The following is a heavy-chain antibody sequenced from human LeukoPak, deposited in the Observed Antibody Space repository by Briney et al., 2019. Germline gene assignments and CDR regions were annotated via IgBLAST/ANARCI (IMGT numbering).Heavy chain of an antibody. Sequence: GGSLRLSCAASGFTFSEYAMSWVRQAPGKGLEWVSAISGSGGSTYYADSVKGRFTISRDNSKNTLYLQMNSLRAEDTAVYNCAKDRMYYYDSSGYYSPWGQGTLVTVSS. D-gene: IGHD3-22*01. V-gene: IGHV3-23*01. CDR2: ISGSGGST. CDR3: AKDRMYYYDSSGYYSP. CDR1: GFTFSEYA. J-gene: IGHJ5*02.